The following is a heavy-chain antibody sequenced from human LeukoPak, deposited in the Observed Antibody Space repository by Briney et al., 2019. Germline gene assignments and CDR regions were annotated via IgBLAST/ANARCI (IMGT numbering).Heavy chain of an antibody. CDR2: ISPSGDIT. D-gene: IGHD3-16*01. Sequence: PGGSLRLSCAGSGFSFSSHGMNWVRQAPGKGLEWVSGISPSGDITYYTDSVRGRFTTSRDNFRNTLSLQVNSLRAEDTAMYYCAKDDDWGRYKHWGQGTLVTVSS. V-gene: IGHV3-23*01. CDR3: AKDDDWGRYKH. CDR1: GFSFSSHG. J-gene: IGHJ1*01.